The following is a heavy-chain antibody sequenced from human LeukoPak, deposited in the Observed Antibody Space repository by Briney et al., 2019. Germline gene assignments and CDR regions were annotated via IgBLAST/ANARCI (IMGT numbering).Heavy chain of an antibody. CDR1: GGSISSISSNNYH. CDR2: IYYSGST. Sequence: SETLSLTCIVSGGSISSISSNNYHWGWIRQPPGKGLEWIGSIYYSGSTYYNPSLKSRVSISLDTSKNQFSLNLSSVTAADTAVYYCARDYSAWVAASVVWGPGTLVTVSS. CDR3: ARDYSAWVAASVV. V-gene: IGHV4-39*07. J-gene: IGHJ4*02. D-gene: IGHD2-15*01.